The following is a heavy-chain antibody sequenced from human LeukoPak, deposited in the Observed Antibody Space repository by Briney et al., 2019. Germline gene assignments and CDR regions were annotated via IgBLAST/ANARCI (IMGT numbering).Heavy chain of an antibody. CDR3: ARGLDTHGYSY. V-gene: IGHV4-30-4*08. Sequence: SETLSLTCTVSGDSISSGDYYWSWIRQPPGKGLEWIAYIYYSGSTYYNPSLKSRVTISVDTSKNQFSLKLSSVTAADTALYYCARGLDTHGYSYWGQGTLVTVSS. J-gene: IGHJ4*02. CDR1: GDSISSGDYY. D-gene: IGHD5-24*01. CDR2: IYYSGST.